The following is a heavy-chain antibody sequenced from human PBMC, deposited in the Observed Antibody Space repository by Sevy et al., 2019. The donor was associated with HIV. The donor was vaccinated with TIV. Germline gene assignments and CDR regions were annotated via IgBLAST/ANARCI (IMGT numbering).Heavy chain of an antibody. CDR1: GFTFSSYW. Sequence: GGSLRLSCAGSGFTFSSYWMHWVRQAPGKGLVWVSRISGDVSSTTYADSVKGRFTISRDNAKNSLYLQINSLRAEDTAVYYCARENTMIEEPGWFDPWGQGTLVTVSS. CDR3: ARENTMIEEPGWFDP. D-gene: IGHD3-22*01. CDR2: ISGDVSST. J-gene: IGHJ5*02. V-gene: IGHV3-74*01.